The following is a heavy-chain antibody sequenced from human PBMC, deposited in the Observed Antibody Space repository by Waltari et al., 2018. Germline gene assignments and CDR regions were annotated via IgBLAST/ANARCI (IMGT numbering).Heavy chain of an antibody. J-gene: IGHJ5*02. Sequence: QVQLVQSGAEVKKPGASVKVSCKASGYTFTSYDINWVRQANGQGLEWMGWMNPNSGNTGYAQKFQGRVTITRNTSISTAYMELSSLRSEDTAVYYCARGGYCSSTSCYHNWFDPWGQGTLVTVSS. CDR2: MNPNSGNT. V-gene: IGHV1-8*03. CDR3: ARGGYCSSTSCYHNWFDP. D-gene: IGHD2-2*01. CDR1: GYTFTSYD.